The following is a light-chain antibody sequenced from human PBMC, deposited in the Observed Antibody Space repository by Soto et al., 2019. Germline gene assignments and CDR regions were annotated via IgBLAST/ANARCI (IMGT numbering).Light chain of an antibody. CDR3: QRYGSSAST. J-gene: IGKJ2*01. CDR2: ASS. Sequence: EIVLTQSPGTLSLSPGERATLSCRASQSVSSIYVAWYQQKPRQAPRLLIYASSSMAAGIPDRFSGSGCGTDFTLTISRLEPEDFVVYYCQRYGSSASTFGHGTRLEIK. V-gene: IGKV3-20*01. CDR1: QSVSSIY.